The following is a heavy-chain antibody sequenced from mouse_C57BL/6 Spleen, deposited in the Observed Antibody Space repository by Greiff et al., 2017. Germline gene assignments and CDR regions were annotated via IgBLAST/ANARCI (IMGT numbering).Heavy chain of an antibody. CDR2: IRNKANGYTT. CDR3: ARWGGSSYVGFAY. J-gene: IGHJ3*01. CDR1: GFTFTDYY. V-gene: IGHV7-3*01. D-gene: IGHD1-1*01. Sequence: EVKLVESGGGLVQPGGSLSLSCAASGFTFTDYYMSWVRQPPGKALEWLGFIRNKANGYTTEYSASVKGRFTISRDNSQSILYLQMNALRAEDSATYYCARWGGSSYVGFAYWGQGALVTVSA.